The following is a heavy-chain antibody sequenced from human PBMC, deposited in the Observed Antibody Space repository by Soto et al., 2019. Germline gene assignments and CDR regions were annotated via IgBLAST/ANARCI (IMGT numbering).Heavy chain of an antibody. Sequence: VQLVQSGAEMKKPGASVKVSCKASGYTFINYDITWVRQAPGQGLEWMGWINPYNGNTKYPQEFQGRVTMTTDTSTSMAYMELRSLRSDDTAVYFCARGRTSALGTFDYWGQGSLVTVSS. CDR2: INPYNGNT. J-gene: IGHJ4*02. CDR1: GYTFINYD. V-gene: IGHV1-18*01. CDR3: ARGRTSALGTFDY.